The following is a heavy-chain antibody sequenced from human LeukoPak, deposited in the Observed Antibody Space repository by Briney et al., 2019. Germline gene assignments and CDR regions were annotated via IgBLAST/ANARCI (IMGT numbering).Heavy chain of an antibody. CDR2: IYFGGTT. J-gene: IGHJ5*02. V-gene: IGHV4-59*01. D-gene: IGHD4-23*01. CDR1: GGSIKNYY. CDR3: ARHRSDTGGKKGVNWFDP. Sequence: PSETLSLTCSVSGGSIKNYYWSWIRQPPGKGLEWLGNIYFGGTTDYNSSLKSRLTISVDTFKNQLSLNLQSVTAGDTATYYCARHRSDTGGKKGVNWFDPWGQGTLVTVSS.